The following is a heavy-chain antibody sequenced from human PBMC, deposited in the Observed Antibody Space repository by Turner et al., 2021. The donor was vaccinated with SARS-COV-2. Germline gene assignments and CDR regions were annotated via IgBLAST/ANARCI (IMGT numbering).Heavy chain of an antibody. CDR2: IYYSGST. D-gene: IGHD1-26*01. J-gene: IGHJ6*02. Sequence: QLQLQESGPGLVKPSETLFLPCTVSGGSISSSSYYWCWIRQPPGKGLEWNGSIYYSGSTYYNPSLKSRVTISVDTSKNQFSLKLSSVTAADTAVYYCAGEVVVLTTTHYGMDVWGQGTTVTVSS. V-gene: IGHV4-39*01. CDR3: AGEVVVLTTTHYGMDV. CDR1: GGSISSSSYY.